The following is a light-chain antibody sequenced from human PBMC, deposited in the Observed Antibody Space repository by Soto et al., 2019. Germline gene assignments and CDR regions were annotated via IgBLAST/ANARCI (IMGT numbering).Light chain of an antibody. J-gene: IGKJ5*01. V-gene: IGKV1-9*01. Sequence: DIQMTQSPSSLSASVGDRVTITCRASQSISSYLAWYQQKPGKAPKLLIYAASTLQSGVPSRFSGSGSGTDFTLTISCLQSEDFATYYCQQYYSSITFSQGTRLE. CDR1: QSISSY. CDR3: QQYYSSIT. CDR2: AAS.